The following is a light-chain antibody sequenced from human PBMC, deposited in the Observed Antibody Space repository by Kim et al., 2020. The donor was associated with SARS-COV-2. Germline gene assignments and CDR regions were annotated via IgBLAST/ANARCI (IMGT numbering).Light chain of an antibody. Sequence: SASPGGRATLSCSARQAVMYDLAWYQQKPGQTPRLIIYGASTRVTVVPSRVSGSRSVTEFTLNIISLQSEDFAVYYCHQYNTWPTFGQGTRLEIK. CDR3: HQYNTWPT. CDR2: GAS. J-gene: IGKJ5*01. CDR1: QAVMYD. V-gene: IGKV3-15*01.